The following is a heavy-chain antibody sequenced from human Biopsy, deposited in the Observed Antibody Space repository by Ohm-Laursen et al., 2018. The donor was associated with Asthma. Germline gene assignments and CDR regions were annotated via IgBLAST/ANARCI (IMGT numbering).Heavy chain of an antibody. J-gene: IGHJ6*02. D-gene: IGHD6-13*01. V-gene: IGHV4-39*01. CDR3: VRGSSSWHHGPFHYYYGLDV. CDR1: SGSGGYMRSGNYY. Sequence: GTLSLTCSLSSGSGGYMRSGNYYWGWIRQPPGKGLEWIGSIYYSGTTYYNPSPESRVTVSADTSKNQFSLKLTSVTAADTAVYYCVRGSSSWHHGPFHYYYGLDVWGQGTTATVS. CDR2: IYYSGTT.